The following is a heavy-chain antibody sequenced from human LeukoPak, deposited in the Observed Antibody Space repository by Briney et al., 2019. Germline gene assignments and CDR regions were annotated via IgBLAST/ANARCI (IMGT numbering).Heavy chain of an antibody. CDR2: IYPGDSDI. Sequence: GESLKISCKGSGYSFTSYWIGWVRQMPGKGLEWMGIIYPGDSDIRYSPSVQGQVTISADKSINTAYLQWSSLKASDTAMYYCARRAIDTRYAMDVWGQGTTVTVSS. CDR3: ARRAIDTRYAMDV. D-gene: IGHD1-26*01. J-gene: IGHJ6*02. V-gene: IGHV5-51*01. CDR1: GYSFTSYW.